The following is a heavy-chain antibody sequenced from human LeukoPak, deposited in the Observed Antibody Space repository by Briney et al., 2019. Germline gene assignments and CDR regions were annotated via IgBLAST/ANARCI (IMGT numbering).Heavy chain of an antibody. V-gene: IGHV3-23*01. CDR2: ISGSGGST. D-gene: IGHD6-13*01. CDR1: GFTFSSYA. CDR3: AKDHGSWYVSELYFDY. Sequence: GGSLRLSCAASGFTFSSYAMSWVRQAPGKGLEWVSAISGSGGSTYYADSVKGRFTISRDNSKNTLYLQMNSLRAEDTAVYYCAKDHGSWYVSELYFDYWGQGTLVTVSS. J-gene: IGHJ4*02.